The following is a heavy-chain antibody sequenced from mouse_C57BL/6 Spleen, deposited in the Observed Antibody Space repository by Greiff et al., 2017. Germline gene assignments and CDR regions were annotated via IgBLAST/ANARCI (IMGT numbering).Heavy chain of an antibody. J-gene: IGHJ4*01. V-gene: IGHV1-55*01. D-gene: IGHD2-4*01. Sequence: QVQLKQPGAELVKPGASVKMSCKASGYTFTSYWITWVKQRPGQGLEWIGDIYPGSGSTNYNEKFKSKATLTVDTSSSTAYMQLSSLTSEDSAVYYCARGDDYEGGAMDYWGQGTSVTVSS. CDR1: GYTFTSYW. CDR2: IYPGSGST. CDR3: ARGDDYEGGAMDY.